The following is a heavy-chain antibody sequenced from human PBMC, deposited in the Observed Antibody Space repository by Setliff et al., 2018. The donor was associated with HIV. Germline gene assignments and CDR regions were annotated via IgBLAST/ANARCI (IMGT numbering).Heavy chain of an antibody. J-gene: IGHJ4*02. V-gene: IGHV1-3*01. CDR3: ARGSCSGCYLSDY. CDR2: INAGDDNT. CDR1: GYTFSTNA. D-gene: IGHD6-19*01. Sequence: GASVKVSCNAFGYTFSTNAIHWVRQAPGQRLEWMGYINAGDDNTRYSEKFQGRVTITRDTSANTAYMELSSLGSEDTAVYYCARGSCSGCYLSDYWGLGTLVTVSS.